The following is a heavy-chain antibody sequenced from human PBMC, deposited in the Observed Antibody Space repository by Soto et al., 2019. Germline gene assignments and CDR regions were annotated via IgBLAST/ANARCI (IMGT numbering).Heavy chain of an antibody. D-gene: IGHD3-22*01. V-gene: IGHV1-46*01. CDR1: GYSFTTYN. J-gene: IGHJ4*02. CDR2: VNPSSGST. Sequence: ASVKVSCKASGYSFTTYNIHWVRQAPGQGLEWMGVVNPSSGSTSYAQKFQGRVTMTRDTSTNTAYMELSSLRSEDTAVYYCARGSGYYYWDDYWGQGTLVTVSS. CDR3: ARGSGYYYWDDY.